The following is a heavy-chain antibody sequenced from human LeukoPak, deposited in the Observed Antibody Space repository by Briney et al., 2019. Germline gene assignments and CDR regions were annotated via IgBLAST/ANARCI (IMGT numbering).Heavy chain of an antibody. CDR1: GYTFTSYY. Sequence: ASVKVSCKASGYTFTSYYMHWVRQAPGQGLEWMGWINPDSGGTNNAQKFQGRVTVTRDTSISTAYMELSRLRSDDTAVYYCARTFYDTLDSDAFDFWGQGTMVIVSS. J-gene: IGHJ3*01. CDR2: INPDSGGT. V-gene: IGHV1-2*02. D-gene: IGHD2/OR15-2a*01. CDR3: ARTFYDTLDSDAFDF.